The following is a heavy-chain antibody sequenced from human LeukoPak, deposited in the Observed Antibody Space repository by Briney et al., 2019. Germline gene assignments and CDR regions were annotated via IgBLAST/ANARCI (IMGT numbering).Heavy chain of an antibody. Sequence: GGSLRLSCAAYGFTVSSNYMTWVRQAPGKGLEWVSVIYSGGTTYYADSVKGRFTISRDNSKNTLYLQMNSLRTEDTAVYYCARYYDSSGRTPGGIDIWGQGTMVTVSS. J-gene: IGHJ3*02. CDR3: ARYYDSSGRTPGGIDI. CDR1: GFTVSSNY. D-gene: IGHD3-22*01. V-gene: IGHV3-53*01. CDR2: IYSGGTT.